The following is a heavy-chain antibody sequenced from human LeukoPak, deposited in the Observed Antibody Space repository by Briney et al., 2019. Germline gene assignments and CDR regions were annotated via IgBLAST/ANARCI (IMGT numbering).Heavy chain of an antibody. CDR1: GYTFTSYG. V-gene: IGHV1-18*01. D-gene: IGHD4-23*01. J-gene: IGHJ4*02. CDR3: ARDLRGTVAYFDY. CDR2: ISAYDANT. Sequence: ASVKVSRKASGYTFTSYGISWVRQALGQGLEWMGWISAYDANTNYAPKLQGRVTVTTDTSTSTAYMELRSLRSDDTAVYYCARDLRGTVAYFDYWGQGTLVTVSS.